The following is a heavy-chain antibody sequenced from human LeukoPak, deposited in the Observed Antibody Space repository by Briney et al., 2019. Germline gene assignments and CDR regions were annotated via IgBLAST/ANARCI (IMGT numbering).Heavy chain of an antibody. Sequence: GRSLRLSCAASGFTFNNYAMNWVRQAPDKGLEWVAVISYDGSKKYYTDSVKGRFTLSTDNSKNTVYVQMNSRQAEDTAVYYWARVDGHSSGYRPFDYWGQGTLVTVS. D-gene: IGHD3-22*01. CDR2: ISYDGSKK. CDR3: ARVDGHSSGYRPFDY. CDR1: GFTFNNYA. J-gene: IGHJ4*02. V-gene: IGHV3-30*04.